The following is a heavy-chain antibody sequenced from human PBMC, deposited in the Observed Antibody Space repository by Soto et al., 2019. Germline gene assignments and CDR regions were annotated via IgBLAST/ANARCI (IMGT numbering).Heavy chain of an antibody. CDR1: GFTFTSSA. CDR3: AAALTYDDFWSGTYGGFDY. V-gene: IGHV1-58*01. Sequence: VASVKVSCKASGFTFTSSAVQWVRQARGQRLEWIGWIVVGSGNTNYAQKFQERVTITRDMSTSTAYMELSSLRSEDTALYSCAAALTYDDFWSGTYGGFDYWGRRPLVTVCS. CDR2: IVVGSGNT. D-gene: IGHD3-3*01. J-gene: IGHJ4*02.